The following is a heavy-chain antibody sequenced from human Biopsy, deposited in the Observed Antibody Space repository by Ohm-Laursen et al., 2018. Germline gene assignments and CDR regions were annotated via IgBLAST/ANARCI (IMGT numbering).Heavy chain of an antibody. Sequence: QTLSLTCAISGDSVSSNSAAWNWIRQSPSRGLEWLGRTYYRSKWYNDYAVSVKSRITINPDTSKNQFSLQLNSVTPEDTAVYYCARDTIGYDSSGYYYGDGFDMWGQGTMVTVSS. CDR2: TYYRSKWYN. D-gene: IGHD3-22*01. V-gene: IGHV6-1*01. J-gene: IGHJ3*02. CDR3: ARDTIGYDSSGYYYGDGFDM. CDR1: GDSVSSNSAA.